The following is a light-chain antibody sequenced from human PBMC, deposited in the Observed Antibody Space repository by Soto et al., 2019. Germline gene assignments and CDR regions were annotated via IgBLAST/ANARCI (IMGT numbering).Light chain of an antibody. CDR3: QHQXT. V-gene: IGKV1-5*01. CDR1: QSINTW. J-gene: IGKJ1*01. Sequence: DIQMTQSPSTLSASVGDRVTITCRAGQSINTWLAWYQQKPGKAPKLLIYGASRLESGVPSRFSGSGSGTEFTLTIISLQPDDFGTYYCQHQXTFGQGTKVDIK. CDR2: GAS.